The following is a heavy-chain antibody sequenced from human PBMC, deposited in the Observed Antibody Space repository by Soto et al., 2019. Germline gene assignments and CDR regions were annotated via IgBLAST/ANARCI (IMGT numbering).Heavy chain of an antibody. CDR3: AREGYDYVWGSYRSPYFDY. D-gene: IGHD3-16*02. V-gene: IGHV1-18*01. Sequence: QVQLVQSGAEVKKPGASVKVSCKASGYTFTSYGISWVRQAPGQGLERMGWISAYNGNTNYAQKLQGRVTMTTDTSTSTAYMELRSLRSDDTAVYYCAREGYDYVWGSYRSPYFDYWGQGTLVTVSS. J-gene: IGHJ4*02. CDR1: GYTFTSYG. CDR2: ISAYNGNT.